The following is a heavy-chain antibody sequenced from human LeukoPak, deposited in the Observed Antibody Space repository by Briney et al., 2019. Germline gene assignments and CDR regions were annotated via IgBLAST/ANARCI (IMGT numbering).Heavy chain of an antibody. D-gene: IGHD3-16*02. V-gene: IGHV3-21*01. CDR2: ISSSSSYI. CDR3: ARDRGYDYVWGSYRYTDPFDY. J-gene: IGHJ4*02. CDR1: GFTFSSYS. Sequence: GGSLRLSCAASGFTFSSYSMNWVRQAPGQGLEWVSSISSSSSYIYYADSVKGRFTISRDNAKNSLYLQMNSLRAEDTAVYYRARDRGYDYVWGSYRYTDPFDYWGQGTLVTVSS.